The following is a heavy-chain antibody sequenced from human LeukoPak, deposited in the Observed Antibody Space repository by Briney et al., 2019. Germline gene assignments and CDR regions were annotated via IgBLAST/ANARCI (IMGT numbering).Heavy chain of an antibody. D-gene: IGHD3-16*01. Sequence: PSETLSLTCAVYGGSFSSYYWSWLRQPPGKGLEWIGYIYYSGSTNYNPSLKSRVTISVDTSKNQFSLKLSSVTAADTAVYYCARGLGLDVFDIWGQGTMVTVSS. CDR3: ARGLGLDVFDI. V-gene: IGHV4-59*01. CDR2: IYYSGST. CDR1: GGSFSSYY. J-gene: IGHJ3*02.